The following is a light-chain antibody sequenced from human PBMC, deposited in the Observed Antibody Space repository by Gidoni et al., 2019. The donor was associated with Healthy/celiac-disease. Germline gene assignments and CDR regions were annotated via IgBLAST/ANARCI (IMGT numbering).Light chain of an antibody. V-gene: IGLV2-14*01. J-gene: IGLJ3*02. CDR3: SSYTSSSTQG. Sequence: QSALTQPASVSGSPGQAITVSCPGTSSDVGGYNYVSWYQQHPGKAPKLMIYEVSNRPSGVPDRFSGSKSGNTASLTISGLQAEDEADYYCSSYTSSSTQGFGGGTKLTVL. CDR2: EVS. CDR1: SSDVGGYNY.